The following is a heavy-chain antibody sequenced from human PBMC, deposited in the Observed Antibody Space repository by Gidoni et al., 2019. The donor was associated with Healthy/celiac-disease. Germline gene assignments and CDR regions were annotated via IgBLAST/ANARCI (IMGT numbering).Heavy chain of an antibody. CDR1: GFTFSSYW. Sequence: EVQLGAPGVGLVQPAGSLRLSCAASGFTFSSYWMSWVRQAPGKGLEWVANIKQDGSEKYYVDSVKGRFTISRDNAKNSLYLQMNSLRAEDTAVYYCARDPRPLSVVVVPAARNYYYYGMDVWGQGTTVTVSS. D-gene: IGHD2-2*01. V-gene: IGHV3-7*01. CDR3: ARDPRPLSVVVVPAARNYYYYGMDV. J-gene: IGHJ6*02. CDR2: IKQDGSEK.